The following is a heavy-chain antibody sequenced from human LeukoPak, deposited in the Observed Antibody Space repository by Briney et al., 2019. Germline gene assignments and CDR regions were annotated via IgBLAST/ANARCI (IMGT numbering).Heavy chain of an antibody. D-gene: IGHD6-19*01. Sequence: GRSLRLSCAASGFTFSSYGMHSVRHAPGKGLEWVAVISYDGSNKYYTDAVKGRFTISRDNSKNTLYLQMNRLRAEDTAVYYCAKELRLEGAFDVWGQGTMVTVSS. J-gene: IGHJ3*01. CDR1: GFTFSSYG. V-gene: IGHV3-30*18. CDR2: ISYDGSNK. CDR3: AKELRLEGAFDV.